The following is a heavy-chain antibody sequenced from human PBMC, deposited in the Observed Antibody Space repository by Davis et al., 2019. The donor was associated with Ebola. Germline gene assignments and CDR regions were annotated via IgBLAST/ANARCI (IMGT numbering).Heavy chain of an antibody. D-gene: IGHD3-22*01. J-gene: IGHJ4*02. CDR3: ASRPVLSDSSGYYFDY. CDR2: IIPILGIA. Sequence: AASVKVSCKASGGTFSSYAISWVRQAPGQGLEWMGRIIPILGIANYAQKFQGRVTITADESTSTAYMELSSLRSEDTAVYYCASRPVLSDSSGYYFDYWGQGTLVTVSS. V-gene: IGHV1-69*04. CDR1: GGTFSSYA.